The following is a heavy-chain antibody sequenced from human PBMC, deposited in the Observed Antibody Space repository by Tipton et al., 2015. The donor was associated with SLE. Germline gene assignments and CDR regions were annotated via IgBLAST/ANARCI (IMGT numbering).Heavy chain of an antibody. J-gene: IGHJ4*02. CDR1: GYSISTGYY. Sequence: TLSLTCTVSGYSISTGYYWAWIRPPPGKGLEWIGNIFYSGDTYYNPSLKSRVTISVDTSKNQFSLKLNSVTAADTAVYYCARDLGTDSPYYLDYWGQGTLVTVSS. CDR3: ARDLGTDSPYYLDY. V-gene: IGHV4-38-2*02. CDR2: IFYSGDT. D-gene: IGHD2-21*01.